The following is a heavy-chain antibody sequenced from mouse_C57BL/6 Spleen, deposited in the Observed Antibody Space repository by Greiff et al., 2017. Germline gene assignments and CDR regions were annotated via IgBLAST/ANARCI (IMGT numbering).Heavy chain of an antibody. CDR1: GYSITSGYY. CDR3: AREGLGA. Sequence: EVQLQESGPGLVKPSQSLSLTCSVTGYSITSGYYWNWIRQFPGNKLEWMGYISYDGSNNYNPSLKNRISITRDTSKNQFFLKLNSVTTEDTATYYCAREGLGAWGQGTLVTVSA. CDR2: ISYDGSN. J-gene: IGHJ3*01. V-gene: IGHV3-6*01.